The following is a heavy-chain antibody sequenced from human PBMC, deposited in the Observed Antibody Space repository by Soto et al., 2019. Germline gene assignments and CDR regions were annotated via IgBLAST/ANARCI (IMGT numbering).Heavy chain of an antibody. J-gene: IGHJ5*02. D-gene: IGHD3-16*02. CDR2: ISYSGTT. CDR1: GGSVHSDNYY. Sequence: QVQLQESGPGLVKPSETLSLTCTVSGGSVHSDNYYWIWIRLPPGRGLEFIGYISYSGTTYYSPALNGRVTISVETSKNQFSLKLNSLPAADTAVYYRATRIVFRPLDRWGQSTLVTVSS. V-gene: IGHV4-61*01. CDR3: ATRIVFRPLDR.